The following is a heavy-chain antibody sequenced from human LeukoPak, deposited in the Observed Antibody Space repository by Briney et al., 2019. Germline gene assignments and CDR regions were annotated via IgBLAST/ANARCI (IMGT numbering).Heavy chain of an antibody. CDR3: ARPKGKGDAFDI. Sequence: GAXVKVSCKASGGTFSSYAISWVRQAPGQGLEWMGGIIPIFGTANYAQKFQGRVTITADESTSTAYMELSSLRSEDTAVYYCARPKGKGDAFDIWGQGTMVTVSS. CDR2: IIPIFGTA. V-gene: IGHV1-69*01. J-gene: IGHJ3*02. CDR1: GGTFSSYA.